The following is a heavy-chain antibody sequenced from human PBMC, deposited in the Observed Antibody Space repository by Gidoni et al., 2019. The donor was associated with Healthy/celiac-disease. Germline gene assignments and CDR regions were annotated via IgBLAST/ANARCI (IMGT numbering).Heavy chain of an antibody. Sequence: QLQLQESGPGLVKPSETLSLTCTVSGGSISSSSYYWGWIRQPPGKGLEWIGSIYYSGSTYYNPSLKSRVTISVDTSKNQFSLKLSSVTAADTAVYYCARLLYYGDLPFDYWGQGTLVTVSS. CDR1: GGSISSSSYY. CDR2: IYYSGST. J-gene: IGHJ4*02. CDR3: ARLLYYGDLPFDY. D-gene: IGHD4-17*01. V-gene: IGHV4-39*01.